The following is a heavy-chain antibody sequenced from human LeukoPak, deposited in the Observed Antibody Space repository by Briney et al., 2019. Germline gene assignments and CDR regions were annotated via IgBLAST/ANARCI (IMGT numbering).Heavy chain of an antibody. V-gene: IGHV3-21*01. Sequence: GGSLRLSCAVSGFTFSSYWMNWVRQAPGKGLEWVSSISSSSSYIYYADSVKGRFTISRDNAKNSLYLQLDSLRAEDTAVYYCARDRDSSGYLDYWGQGTLVTVSS. J-gene: IGHJ4*02. D-gene: IGHD3-22*01. CDR2: ISSSSSYI. CDR1: GFTFSSYW. CDR3: ARDRDSSGYLDY.